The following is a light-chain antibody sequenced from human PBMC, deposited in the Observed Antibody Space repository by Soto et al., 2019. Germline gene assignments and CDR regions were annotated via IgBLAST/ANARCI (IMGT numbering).Light chain of an antibody. V-gene: IGLV2-8*01. CDR1: SSDVGNYNY. J-gene: IGLJ2*01. Sequence: QSVLTQPPSASGSPGQSVTISCPGTSSDVGNYNYVSWYQQHPGNAPKLMIYEVNKRPSGVPDRFSGSKSANTASLTASALQDEDEADYCCSAYGGTNNELAYGGGTRLTVL. CDR3: SAYGGTNNELA. CDR2: EVN.